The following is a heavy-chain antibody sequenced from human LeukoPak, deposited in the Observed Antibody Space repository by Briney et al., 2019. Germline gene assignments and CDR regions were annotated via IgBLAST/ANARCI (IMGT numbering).Heavy chain of an antibody. D-gene: IGHD3-22*01. CDR1: GFTFSSYA. V-gene: IGHV3-23*01. CDR3: AKSLFMRDSSGKADY. CDR2: ISGSGGST. Sequence: PGGSLRLSCAASGFTFSSYAMSWVRQAPGKGLEWVSAISGSGGSTYYAGSVKGRFTISRDNSKNTLYLQMSSLRDDDTAVYYCAKSLFMRDSSGKADYWGQGTLVTVSS. J-gene: IGHJ4*02.